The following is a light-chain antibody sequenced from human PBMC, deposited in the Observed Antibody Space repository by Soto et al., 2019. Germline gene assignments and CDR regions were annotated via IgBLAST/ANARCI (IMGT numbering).Light chain of an antibody. CDR2: DVS. V-gene: IGKV3-20*01. CDR1: QSVSSSY. CDR3: QQEGRSPT. Sequence: EIVFTQSPGTRSLSPGERATLSCRSSQSVSSSYLAWCQHKPGQAPRLLIYDVSSRATGIPDRFSGSGPRSDFTLTMRRLEPEDFAVYFCQQEGRSPTFGRAAKVEIK. J-gene: IGKJ1*01.